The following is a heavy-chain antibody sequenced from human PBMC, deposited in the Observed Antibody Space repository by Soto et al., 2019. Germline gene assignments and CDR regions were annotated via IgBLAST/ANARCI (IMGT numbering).Heavy chain of an antibody. D-gene: IGHD3-10*01. CDR2: IKFDGSSA. CDR3: ARGVRGHYGFDV. Sequence: EVQLVESGGGLVQPGGSLRLSCAASGFTFSDYWIHWVRQAPGKGLVWVSRIKFDGSSANYADSVKGRFTISRDNARDTVYLQMNSLRAEDTAVYYCARGVRGHYGFDVWGQGTKVTVSS. V-gene: IGHV3-74*01. CDR1: GFTFSDYW. J-gene: IGHJ3*01.